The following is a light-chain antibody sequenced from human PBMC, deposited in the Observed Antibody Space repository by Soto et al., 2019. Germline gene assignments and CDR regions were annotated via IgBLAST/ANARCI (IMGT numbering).Light chain of an antibody. V-gene: IGLV2-14*01. Sequence: QSALTQPASVSGSPGQSITISCTGTSSDVGGYDYVSWYQHHPGKAPKLMIYAVSNRPSGVSDRFSGSKSGNAASLTISGLQAEDEADYYCSSYRSDRTWVFGGGTKLTVL. CDR2: AVS. CDR1: SSDVGGYDY. J-gene: IGLJ3*02. CDR3: SSYRSDRTWV.